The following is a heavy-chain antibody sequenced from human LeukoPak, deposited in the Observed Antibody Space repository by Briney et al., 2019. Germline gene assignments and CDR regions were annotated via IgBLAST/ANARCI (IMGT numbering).Heavy chain of an antibody. CDR3: ARDPDFSHSCYYPYLDH. V-gene: IGHV3-30*04. CDR2: ISYDGRDI. CDR1: GFLFSAYA. D-gene: IGHD2-21*01. J-gene: IGHJ4*02. Sequence: PGGSLRLSCEVSGFLFSAYAMHWVRQAPGKGLEWWAVISYDGRDIYHSDSVKGRFTISRDNSQNAVFLQMNSLRAEDTAAYHCARDPDFSHSCYYPYLDHWGQGVLVTVSS.